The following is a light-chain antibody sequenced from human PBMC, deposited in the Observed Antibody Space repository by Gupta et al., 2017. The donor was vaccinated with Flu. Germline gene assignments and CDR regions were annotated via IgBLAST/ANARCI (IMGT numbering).Light chain of an antibody. V-gene: IGKV3-11*01. CDR3: QQRSGLGRT. CDR2: DAS. Sequence: EIVLTQSPATLSLSPGERATLSCRASQSVSSYLAWYQQKPGQAPRLLIYDASNRATGIPARFSGSGSGTDFTLTISSLEPEDFAVYYCQQRSGLGRTFGQGTKVEIK. J-gene: IGKJ1*01. CDR1: QSVSSY.